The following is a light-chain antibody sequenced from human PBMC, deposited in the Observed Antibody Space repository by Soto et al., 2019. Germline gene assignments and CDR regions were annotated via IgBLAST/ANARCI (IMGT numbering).Light chain of an antibody. CDR3: QQYNSYWT. Sequence: DIQMTQSPSTLSGSVGERVTMTCRASQGIRNDLGWYQQKPGKAPKLLIYKASSLESGVPSRFSGSGSGTEFTLTISSLQPDDFATYYCQQYNSYWTFGQGTKVDIK. J-gene: IGKJ1*01. CDR2: KAS. V-gene: IGKV1-5*03. CDR1: QGIRND.